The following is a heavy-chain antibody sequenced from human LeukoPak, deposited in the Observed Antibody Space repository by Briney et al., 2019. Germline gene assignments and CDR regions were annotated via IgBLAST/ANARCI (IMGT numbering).Heavy chain of an antibody. J-gene: IGHJ4*02. D-gene: IGHD3-22*01. CDR1: GFTFSSYA. CDR3: AKRRDYYDSSRYYYVGFDY. CDR2: ISGSGGST. V-gene: IGHV3-23*01. Sequence: GGSLRLSCAASGFTFSSYAMSWVRQAPGKGLEWVSAISGSGGSTYYADSVKGRFTISRDNSKNTLYLQMNSLRAEDTAVYYCAKRRDYYDSSRYYYVGFDYWGQGTLVTVSS.